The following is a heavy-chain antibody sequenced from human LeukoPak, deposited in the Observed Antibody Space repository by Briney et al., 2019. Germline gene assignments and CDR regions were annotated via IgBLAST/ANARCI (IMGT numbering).Heavy chain of an antibody. J-gene: IGHJ4*02. D-gene: IGHD6-13*01. CDR3: ARDDSSSWWGYFDY. CDR1: GFTFDDYG. CDR2: INWNGGST. V-gene: IGHV3-20*04. Sequence: GGSLRLSCAASGFTFDDYGMSWVRQAPGKGLEWVSGINWNGGSTGYADSVKGRFTISRDSAKNSLYLQMNSLRAEDTALYYCARDDSSSWWGYFDYWGQGTLVTVSS.